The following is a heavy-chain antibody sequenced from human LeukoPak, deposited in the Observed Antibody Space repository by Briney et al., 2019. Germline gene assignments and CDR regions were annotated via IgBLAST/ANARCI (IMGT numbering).Heavy chain of an antibody. CDR1: GYTFTGYY. J-gene: IGHJ5*02. CDR3: AREFNWNWFDP. V-gene: IGHV1-2*02. D-gene: IGHD1-20*01. CDR2: INPNSGGT. Sequence: RASVKLSCKASGYTFTGYYMHWVRQAPGQGLEWMGWINPNSGGTNYAQKFQGRVTMTRDTSISTAYMELSRLRSDDTAVYYCAREFNWNWFDPWGQGTLVTVSS.